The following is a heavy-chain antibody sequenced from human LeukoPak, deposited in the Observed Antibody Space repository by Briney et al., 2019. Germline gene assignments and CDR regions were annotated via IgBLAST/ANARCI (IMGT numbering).Heavy chain of an antibody. CDR2: INGRDNGT. V-gene: IGHV3-23*01. Sequence: GGSLRLSCAASGLSFSIYAMTWVRQGPGKGLELVSGINGRDNGTWYADSVKGRFTISRDNAKNSLYLQMNSLRAEDMALYYCAKDSRHVIAAAGAFDYWGQGTLVTVSS. CDR3: AKDSRHVIAAAGAFDY. D-gene: IGHD6-13*01. CDR1: GLSFSIYA. J-gene: IGHJ4*02.